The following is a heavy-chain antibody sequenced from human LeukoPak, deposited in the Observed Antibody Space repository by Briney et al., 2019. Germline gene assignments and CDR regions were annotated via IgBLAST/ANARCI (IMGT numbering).Heavy chain of an antibody. Sequence: VASVKVSCKASGYTFTDYYIHWVRQAPGQGLEWMAWINPNNGGTYYAQNFHDRITLTRDTSISTAYMELSRLRSDDTAIYYCARANALYCSSTSCLFDYWGQGTLVTVSS. J-gene: IGHJ4*02. CDR3: ARANALYCSSTSCLFDY. CDR1: GYTFTDYY. D-gene: IGHD2-2*01. CDR2: INPNNGGT. V-gene: IGHV1-2*02.